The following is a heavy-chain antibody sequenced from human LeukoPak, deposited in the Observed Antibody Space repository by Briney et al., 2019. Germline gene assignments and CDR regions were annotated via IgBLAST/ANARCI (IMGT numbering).Heavy chain of an antibody. CDR3: ARDQRYCSSSSCPWEPFDY. Sequence: GGSLRLSCAASGFTFSSYWMSWVRQAQGKGLEWVANIKQDGSEKYYVDSVKDRFTISRDNAKNSLYLQMNSLRAEDTAVYYCARDQRYCSSSSCPWEPFDYWGQGTLVTVSS. CDR1: GFTFSSYW. J-gene: IGHJ4*02. D-gene: IGHD2-2*01. V-gene: IGHV3-7*05. CDR2: IKQDGSEK.